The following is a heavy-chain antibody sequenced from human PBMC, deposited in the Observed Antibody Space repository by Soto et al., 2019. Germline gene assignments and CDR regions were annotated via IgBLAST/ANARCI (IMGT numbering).Heavy chain of an antibody. Sequence: EVQLVESGGGVIQPGGSLRVSCAASGFTVSRSYMSWVRQAPGKGLEWVSVIYSGGSTNYADSVKGRFTTSRDNSKNTLYLQTNSLRVEDTAVYYCARDTYYYDSSGQPYWGQGTLVTVSS. V-gene: IGHV3-53*01. CDR2: IYSGGST. J-gene: IGHJ4*02. CDR3: ARDTYYYDSSGQPY. CDR1: GFTVSRSY. D-gene: IGHD3-22*01.